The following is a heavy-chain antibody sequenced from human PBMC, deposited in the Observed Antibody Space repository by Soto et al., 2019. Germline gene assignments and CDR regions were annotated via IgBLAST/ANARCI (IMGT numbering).Heavy chain of an antibody. CDR3: ARGGSLNWFDP. V-gene: IGHV3-48*01. Sequence: EVQLVEFGGGLVQPGGSLRLSCAASGFTFSSYSMNWVRQAPGKGLEWVSYISSSSSTIYYADSVKGRFTISRDNAKNSLYLQMNSLRAEDTAVYYCARGGSLNWFDPWGQGTLVTVSS. J-gene: IGHJ5*02. CDR2: ISSSSSTI. CDR1: GFTFSSYS. D-gene: IGHD3-10*01.